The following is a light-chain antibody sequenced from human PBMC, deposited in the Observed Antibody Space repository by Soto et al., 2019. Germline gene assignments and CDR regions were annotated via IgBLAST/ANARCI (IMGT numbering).Light chain of an antibody. CDR1: QSVSDY. J-gene: IGKJ1*01. CDR2: AAT. CDR3: QQYGSSGM. V-gene: IGKV3-20*01. Sequence: EIVLTQSPATLSLSPGERATLSCRASQSVSDYTAWFQQKPGRAPRLLFYAATRRATGIPDRFSGSVSGTDFTLTISRLEPEDFAVYYCQQYGSSGMFGQGTKVDIK.